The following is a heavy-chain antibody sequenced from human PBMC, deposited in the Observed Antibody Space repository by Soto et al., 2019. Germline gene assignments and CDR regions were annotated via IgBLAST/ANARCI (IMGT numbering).Heavy chain of an antibody. CDR2: IYHTGNT. J-gene: IGHJ5*01. V-gene: IGHV4-30-4*01. CDR3: ARDEYQLLSSVSWFDS. CDR1: GGSIIDDSY. Sequence: NPSETLSLTCTVSGGSIIDDSYWSWIRQTPGKGLEWIGYIYHTGNTYYNPSLRSRVSISVDKSKSQFSLKLISVTAADTAVYFCARDEYQLLSSVSWFDSWGQGTLVTVSS. D-gene: IGHD2-2*01.